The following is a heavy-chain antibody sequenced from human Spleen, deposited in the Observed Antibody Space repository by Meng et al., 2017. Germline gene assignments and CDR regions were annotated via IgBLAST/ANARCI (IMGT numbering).Heavy chain of an antibody. CDR2: IHHSGST. Sequence: QVQLQQWGAGLFKPSETLFLTCAVYGGSFSDYWWTWIRQPPGKGLEWIGEIHHSGSTTYNPSLKSRVTISVDTSKNQFSLKLNSVSAADTAVYYCARGQNYVWGPDWGQGTLVTVSS. D-gene: IGHD3-16*01. V-gene: IGHV4-34*01. CDR3: ARGQNYVWGPD. CDR1: GGSFSDYW. J-gene: IGHJ4*02.